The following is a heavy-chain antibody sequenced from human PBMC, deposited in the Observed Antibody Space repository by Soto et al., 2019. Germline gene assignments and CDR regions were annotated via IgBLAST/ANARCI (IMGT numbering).Heavy chain of an antibody. J-gene: IGHJ5*02. V-gene: IGHV1-46*03. D-gene: IGHD3-3*01. Sequence: GASVKVSCKASGYTFTSYYMHWVRQAPGQGLEWMGIINPSGGSTSYAQKFQGRVTMTRDTSTSTAYMELSSLRSEDTAVYYCARGQGGYDFWSGYYIRNWFDPWGQGTLVTVSS. CDR1: GYTFTSYY. CDR3: ARGQGGYDFWSGYYIRNWFDP. CDR2: INPSGGST.